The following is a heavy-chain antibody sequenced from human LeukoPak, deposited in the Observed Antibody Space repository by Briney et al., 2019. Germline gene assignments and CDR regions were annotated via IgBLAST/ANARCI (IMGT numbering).Heavy chain of an antibody. Sequence: PSETLSLTCTVSGGSIRYSTSYWGWIRQPPGKGLEWIGSIYYSGSTYYNPSLKRRVTISVDTSKNQFSLKLSSVTAADTAVYYCASGAFGMATEDYWGQGTLVTVSS. J-gene: IGHJ4*02. CDR3: ASGAFGMATEDY. D-gene: IGHD5-24*01. V-gene: IGHV4-39*07. CDR1: GGSIRYSTSY. CDR2: IYYSGST.